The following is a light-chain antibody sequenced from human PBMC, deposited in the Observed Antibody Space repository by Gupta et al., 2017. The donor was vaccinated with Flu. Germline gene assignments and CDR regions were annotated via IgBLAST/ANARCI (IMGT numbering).Light chain of an antibody. CDR1: QSVSTY. J-gene: IGKJ2*01. CDR2: DAS. CDR3: QKRSNWPPYT. Sequence: EIELTQSPATLSLPPGERATLSCRASQSVSTYLAWYQKKPGQAPRLLIYDASNRATGIPARFSGSGSGKNFTLTISSREQEDFAGYYCQKRSNWPPYTFGQGTRLEIK. V-gene: IGKV3-11*01.